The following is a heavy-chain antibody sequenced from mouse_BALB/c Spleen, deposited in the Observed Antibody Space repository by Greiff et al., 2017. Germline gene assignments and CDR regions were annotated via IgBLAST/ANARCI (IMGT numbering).Heavy chain of an antibody. CDR1: GFTFSSYY. D-gene: IGHD2-14*01. J-gene: IGHJ3*01. CDR2: INSNGGST. CDR3: ARAGYRYGEAWFAY. Sequence: EVQVVESGGGLVKLGGSLKLSCAASGFTFSSYYMSWVRQTPEKRLELVAAINSNGGSTYYPDTVKGRFTISRDNAKNTLYLQMSSLKSEDTALYYCARAGYRYGEAWFAYWGQGTLVTVSA. V-gene: IGHV5-6-2*01.